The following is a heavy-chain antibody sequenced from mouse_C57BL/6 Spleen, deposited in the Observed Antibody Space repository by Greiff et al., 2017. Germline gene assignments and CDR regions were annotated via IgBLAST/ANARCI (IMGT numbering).Heavy chain of an antibody. D-gene: IGHD1-1*01. V-gene: IGHV1-69*01. J-gene: IGHJ3*01. CDR2: IDPSDSYT. Sequence: QVQLQQPGAELVMPGASVKLSCKASGYTFTSYWMHWVKQRPGQGLEWIGEIDPSDSYTNYNQKFKGKSTLTVDKSSSTAYMQLSSLTSEDSAVSSCARSGDPYYGSSPFAYWGQGTLVTVSA. CDR1: GYTFTSYW. CDR3: ARSGDPYYGSSPFAY.